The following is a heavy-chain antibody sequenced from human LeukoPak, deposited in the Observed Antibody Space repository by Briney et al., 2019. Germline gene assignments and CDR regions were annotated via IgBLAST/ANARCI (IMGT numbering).Heavy chain of an antibody. D-gene: IGHD1-26*01. V-gene: IGHV4-30-2*01. CDR3: ARIIVGATRPLFYYYYGMDV. Sequence: TLSLTCTVSGGSISSGGYYWSWIRQPPGKGLEWIGYIYHSGSTYYNPSLKSRVTISVDRSKNQFSLKLSSVTAADTAVYYCARIIVGATRPLFYYYYGMDVWGQGTTDTVSS. J-gene: IGHJ6*02. CDR1: GGSISSGGYY. CDR2: IYHSGST.